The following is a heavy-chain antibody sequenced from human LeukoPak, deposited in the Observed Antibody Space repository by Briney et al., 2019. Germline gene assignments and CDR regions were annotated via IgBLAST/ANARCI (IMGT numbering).Heavy chain of an antibody. D-gene: IGHD4-23*01. Sequence: GGSLRLSCAASGFTFSDYYMSWIRQAPGKGLEWVSYISSSGSTIYYADSVKGRFTISRDNAKNSLYLQMNSLRAEDTALYYCAKDRTEGGGAVTIFDYWGQGTLVTVSS. CDR1: GFTFSDYY. CDR3: AKDRTEGGGAVTIFDY. V-gene: IGHV3-11*01. J-gene: IGHJ4*02. CDR2: ISSSGSTI.